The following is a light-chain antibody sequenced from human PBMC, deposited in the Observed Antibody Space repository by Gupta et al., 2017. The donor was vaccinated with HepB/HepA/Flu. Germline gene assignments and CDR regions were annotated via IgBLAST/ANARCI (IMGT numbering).Light chain of an antibody. CDR2: DAS. CDR1: QSVSRSY. Sequence: EIVLTQSPATLSLSPGERATLSCGASQSVSRSYLAWYQQKPGLAPRLLIYDASSRATGIPDRFSGSGSGTDCTLTISRLEPEDFAVYYCQQYRNSPPTFGGGTKVEIK. V-gene: IGKV3D-20*01. CDR3: QQYRNSPPT. J-gene: IGKJ4*02.